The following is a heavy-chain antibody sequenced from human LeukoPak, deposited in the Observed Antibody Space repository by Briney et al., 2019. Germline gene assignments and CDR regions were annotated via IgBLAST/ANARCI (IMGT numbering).Heavy chain of an antibody. D-gene: IGHD2-2*01. CDR1: GGSISSYY. Sequence: SETLSLTCTVSGGSISSYYWSWIRQPPGKGLEWIGYIYYSGSTNYNPSLKSRVTISVDTSKNQFSLKLSSVTAADTAVYYCARGGKVVPTAPSEYFQHWGQGTLVTVSS. CDR2: IYYSGST. J-gene: IGHJ1*01. CDR3: ARGGKVVPTAPSEYFQH. V-gene: IGHV4-59*12.